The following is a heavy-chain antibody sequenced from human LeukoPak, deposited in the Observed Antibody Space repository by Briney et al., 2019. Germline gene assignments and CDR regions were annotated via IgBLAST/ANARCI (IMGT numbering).Heavy chain of an antibody. CDR2: INHSGST. CDR3: ARDLGTGGVDY. CDR1: GGSLSGYY. D-gene: IGHD3-10*01. J-gene: IGHJ4*02. V-gene: IGHV4-34*01. Sequence: SETLSLTCAVYGGSLSGYYWSWIRQPPGKGLEWIGEINHSGSTNYNPSLKSRVTISVDTSKNQFSLKLSSVTAADTAVYYCARDLGTGGVDYWGQGTLVTVSS.